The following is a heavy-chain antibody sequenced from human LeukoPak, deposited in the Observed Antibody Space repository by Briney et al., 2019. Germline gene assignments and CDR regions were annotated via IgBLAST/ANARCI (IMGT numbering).Heavy chain of an antibody. CDR1: GFTFRRYS. V-gene: IGHV3-48*02. CDR2: ISSSSSTV. CDR3: ARAQTYYGSGSYLY. D-gene: IGHD3-10*01. Sequence: GGPLRLSGAASGFTFRRYSMNWVRQSPGKGLEGVSYISSSSSTVYYADSLKGRFTISRDNAKNSLYLQMNSLRDEDTAVYYCARAQTYYGSGSYLYWGQGTLVTVSS. J-gene: IGHJ4*02.